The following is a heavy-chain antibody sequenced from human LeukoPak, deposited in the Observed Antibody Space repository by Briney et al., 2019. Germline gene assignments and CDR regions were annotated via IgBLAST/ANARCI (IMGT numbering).Heavy chain of an antibody. J-gene: IGHJ6*02. V-gene: IGHV4-34*01. Sequence: SETLSLTCAVYGGSFSGYYWSWIRQPPGKGLEWIGSIYYSGTTYYNPSLKSRVTISVDTSKNQFSLKLSSVTAADTAVYYCARQNDFWSGYYDYYYGMDVWGQGTTVTVSS. CDR2: IYYSGTT. CDR1: GGSFSGYY. CDR3: ARQNDFWSGYYDYYYGMDV. D-gene: IGHD3-3*01.